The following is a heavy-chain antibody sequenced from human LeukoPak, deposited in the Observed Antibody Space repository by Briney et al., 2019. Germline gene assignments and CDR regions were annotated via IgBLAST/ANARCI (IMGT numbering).Heavy chain of an antibody. CDR3: ARASYYDSSGYHDY. Sequence: PSQTLSLTCAVSGGSISRSNWWSWVRQPPGKGLEWIGEIYHSGSTNYNPSLKSRVTISVDKSKNQFSLKLSSVTAADTAVYYCARASYYDSSGYHDYWGQGTLVTVSS. V-gene: IGHV4-4*02. CDR2: IYHSGST. J-gene: IGHJ4*02. D-gene: IGHD3-22*01. CDR1: GGSISRSNW.